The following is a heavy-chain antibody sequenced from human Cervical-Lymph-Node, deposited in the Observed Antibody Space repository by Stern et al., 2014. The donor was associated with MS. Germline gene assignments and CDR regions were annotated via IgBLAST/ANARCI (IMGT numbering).Heavy chain of an antibody. D-gene: IGHD3-3*01. V-gene: IGHV4-4*02. CDR3: ARGRYHDFDVYYGMDV. CDR1: GDSIRSSHW. CDR2: IHHGGST. Sequence: QVQLVESGPGLVNPSGTLSLTCAVSGDSIRSSHWWTWVRQPPGKGLEWIGEIHHGGSTNDNPSLQSRVTLSGDKSKHQFYLWLSSVTAADTAVYYCARGRYHDFDVYYGMDVWGQGTTVTVSS. J-gene: IGHJ6*02.